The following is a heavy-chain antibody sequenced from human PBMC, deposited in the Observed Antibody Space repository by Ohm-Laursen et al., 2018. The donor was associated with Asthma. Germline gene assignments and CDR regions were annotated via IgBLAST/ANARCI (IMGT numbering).Heavy chain of an antibody. CDR2: ISGGGIT. V-gene: IGHV3-53*01. D-gene: IGHD6-19*01. CDR3: ARKFSSGWLFDF. J-gene: IGHJ4*02. Sequence: SLRLSCAASGFTVSGNYMSWVRQAPGKGLEWVSVISGGGITYYADSVKGRFTISRDNSKNTLYLQMNSLRAEDTAMYYCARKFSSGWLFDFWGQGTLVTVSS. CDR1: GFTVSGNY.